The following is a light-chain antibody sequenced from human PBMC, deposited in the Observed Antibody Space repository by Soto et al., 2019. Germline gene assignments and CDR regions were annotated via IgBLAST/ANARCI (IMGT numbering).Light chain of an antibody. J-gene: IGLJ1*01. V-gene: IGLV2-23*01. CDR1: SSDVGSYNL. CDR3: CSYAGSSTWV. Sequence: QSVLTQPASVSGSPGQSITISCTGTSSDVGSYNLVSGYQQHPGKVPKIMMYEASKRPSGAPNLFSGSKSGNTASLTISGRQAEDEADYYCCSYAGSSTWVFGTGTKVTVL. CDR2: EAS.